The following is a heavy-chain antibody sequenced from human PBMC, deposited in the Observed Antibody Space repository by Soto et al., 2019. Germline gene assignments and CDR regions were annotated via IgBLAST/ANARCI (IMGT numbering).Heavy chain of an antibody. CDR2: INSDGGII. CDR3: ARDLGKYDRHYFDN. D-gene: IGHD3-9*01. J-gene: IGHJ4*02. V-gene: IGHV3-74*01. CDR1: RFSLSTYW. Sequence: VQLVESGGGLVQPRGSLRLSCEASRFSLSTYWMYWVRQAPGKGLMWVSRINSDGGIINYADSVKGRFTISRDNAKNTLYLQMNSLRTDDTAVYYCARDLGKYDRHYFDNWGQGTLVTVSS.